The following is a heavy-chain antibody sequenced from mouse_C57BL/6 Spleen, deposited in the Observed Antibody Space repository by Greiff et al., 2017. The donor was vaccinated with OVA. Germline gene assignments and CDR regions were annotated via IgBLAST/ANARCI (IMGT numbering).Heavy chain of an antibody. V-gene: IGHV1-50*01. CDR3: ARTYSNYSYCDY. CDR1: GYTFTSYW. J-gene: IGHJ2*01. Sequence: VQLQQPGAELVKPGASVKLSCKASGYTFTSYWMQWVKQRPGQGLEWIGEIDPSDSYTNYNQKFKGKATLTVDTSSSTAYMQLSSLTSEDSAVYYCARTYSNYSYCDYWGQGTTLTVSS. D-gene: IGHD2-5*01. CDR2: IDPSDSYT.